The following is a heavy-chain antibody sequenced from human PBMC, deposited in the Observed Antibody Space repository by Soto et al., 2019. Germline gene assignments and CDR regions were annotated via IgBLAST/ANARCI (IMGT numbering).Heavy chain of an antibody. Sequence: PSETLSLTCTVSGGSISSYYWSWIRQPPGKGLEWIGYIYYSGSTNYNPSLKSRVTISVDTSKNQFSLKLSSVTAADTAVYYCARNLYGDYGDYWGQGTLVTVSS. D-gene: IGHD4-17*01. CDR3: ARNLYGDYGDY. J-gene: IGHJ4*02. CDR1: GGSISSYY. V-gene: IGHV4-59*08. CDR2: IYYSGST.